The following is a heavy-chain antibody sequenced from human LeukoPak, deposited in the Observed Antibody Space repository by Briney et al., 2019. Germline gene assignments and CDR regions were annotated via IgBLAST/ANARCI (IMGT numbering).Heavy chain of an antibody. CDR1: GFTFSAYW. CDR3: ARDADCKFDY. CDR2: MNQDGSVK. D-gene: IGHD2/OR15-2a*01. V-gene: IGHV3-7*01. Sequence: GGSLRLSCAASGFTFSAYWMTWVRQAPGKGLEWVADMNQDGSVKHYVDSVKGRFTISRDNANSLYLQMNSLRAEDTAVYYCARDADCKFDYWGQGTLVTVSS. J-gene: IGHJ4*02.